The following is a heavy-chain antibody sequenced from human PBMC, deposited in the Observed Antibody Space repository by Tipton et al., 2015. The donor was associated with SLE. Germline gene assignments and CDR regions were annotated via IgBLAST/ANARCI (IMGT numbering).Heavy chain of an antibody. J-gene: IGHJ4*02. Sequence: SLRLSCAASGFTFSSYWMHWVRQAPGKGLVWVSRINSDGSSTSYADSVKGRFTISRDNSKNTLYLQMNSLRAEDTAVYYCAKDLEAYSSGWYRDYWGQGTLVTVSS. V-gene: IGHV3-74*01. CDR2: INSDGSST. CDR3: AKDLEAYSSGWYRDY. CDR1: GFTFSSYW. D-gene: IGHD6-19*01.